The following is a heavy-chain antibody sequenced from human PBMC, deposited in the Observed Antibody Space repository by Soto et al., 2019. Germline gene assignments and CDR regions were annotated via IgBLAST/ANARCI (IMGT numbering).Heavy chain of an antibody. V-gene: IGHV3-74*01. CDR1: GFTFSSYW. D-gene: IGHD2-15*01. J-gene: IGHJ6*03. CDR3: ARDSRSGGSDQRYYYMDV. Sequence: PWGSLRLSCAASGFTFSSYWIHWVRQAPGKGLVWVSRINSDGSSTSYADSVKGRFTISRDNAKNTLYLQMNSLRAEDTAVYYCARDSRSGGSDQRYYYMDVWGKGTTVTVSS. CDR2: INSDGSST.